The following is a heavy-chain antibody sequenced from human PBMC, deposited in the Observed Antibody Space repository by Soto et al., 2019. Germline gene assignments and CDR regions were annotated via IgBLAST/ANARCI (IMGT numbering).Heavy chain of an antibody. CDR2: ISRGGDTT. D-gene: IGHD2-8*01. CDR3: AKLRDFVVLPAGILDY. J-gene: IGHJ4*02. CDR1: GFTFSSYG. V-gene: IGHV3-23*01. Sequence: EVQLLESGGGLVQPGGSLRLTCAASGFTFSSYGISWIRLSPGKGLEWVSVISRGGDTTYYTPSVKGRFTISREDFRNTLYLQMNSLITEETAIYYCAKLRDFVVLPAGILDYWGPGTLVTVSS.